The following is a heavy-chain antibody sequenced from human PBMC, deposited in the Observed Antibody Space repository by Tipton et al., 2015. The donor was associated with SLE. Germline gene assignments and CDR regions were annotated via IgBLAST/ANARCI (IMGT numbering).Heavy chain of an antibody. V-gene: IGHV4-34*09. CDR2: IYYSGST. D-gene: IGHD1-14*01. J-gene: IGHJ6*03. Sequence: TLSLTCAVYGGSFSGYYWSWIRQPPGKGLEWIGYIYYSGSTYYNPSLKSRVTISVDTSKNQFSLKLSSVTAADTAVYYCARVGGNYYYMDVWGKGTTVTVSS. CDR3: ARVGGNYYYMDV. CDR1: GGSFSGYY.